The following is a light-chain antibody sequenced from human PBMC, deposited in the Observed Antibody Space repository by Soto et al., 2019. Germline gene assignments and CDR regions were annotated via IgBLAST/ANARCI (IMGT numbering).Light chain of an antibody. CDR3: QQYYRSSIT. Sequence: AIRITQSPSSLSASTGDRVTITCRASQGISSYLAWYQQKPGKAPKLLIYDASTLERGVPSRFSGTGSGTEFTLTISSLQPDDFATYYCQQYYRSSITFGQGTRLEIK. CDR1: QGISSY. J-gene: IGKJ5*01. CDR2: DAS. V-gene: IGKV1-8*01.